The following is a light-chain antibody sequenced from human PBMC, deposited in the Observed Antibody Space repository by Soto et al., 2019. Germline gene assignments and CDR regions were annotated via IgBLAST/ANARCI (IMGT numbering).Light chain of an antibody. Sequence: QSVLTQPPSVSGAPGQRVTISCTGSSSNIGAGYDVHWYQQLPGTAPKLLIYGNSNRPSGVPDRFSGSNSGTSAPPAITGLRAEDEADYYCQSYDSSLRGWVFGGGTKLTVL. CDR3: QSYDSSLRGWV. V-gene: IGLV1-40*01. CDR1: SSNIGAGYD. CDR2: GNS. J-gene: IGLJ3*02.